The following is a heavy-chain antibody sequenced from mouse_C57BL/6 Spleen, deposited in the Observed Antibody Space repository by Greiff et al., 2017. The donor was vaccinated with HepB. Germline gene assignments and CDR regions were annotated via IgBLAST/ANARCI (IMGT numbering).Heavy chain of an antibody. D-gene: IGHD2-3*01. CDR1: GFNIKDYY. Sequence: EVQLQQSGAELVRPGASVKLSCTASGFNIKDYYMHWVKQRPEQGLEWIGRIDPEDGDTEYAPKFQGKATMTADTSSNTAYLQLSSLTSEDTAVYYCTTSDGIYDDYGPWFAYWGQGTLVTVSA. CDR2: IDPEDGDT. V-gene: IGHV14-1*01. J-gene: IGHJ3*01. CDR3: TTSDGIYDDYGPWFAY.